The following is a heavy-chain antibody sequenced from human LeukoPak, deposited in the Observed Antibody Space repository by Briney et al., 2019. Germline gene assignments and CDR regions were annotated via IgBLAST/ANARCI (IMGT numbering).Heavy chain of an antibody. CDR1: GYSISSGYY. CDR2: VYYDGST. V-gene: IGHV4-38-2*01. J-gene: IGHJ4*02. D-gene: IGHD2-2*01. CDR3: ARTVAYCSATSCYGY. Sequence: SETLSLTCAVSGYSISSGYYWGWIPQPPGKGLEWIGSVYYDGSTYHNPSLKSRVTISVDMSKNQFFVKLSSVTAADTAVYYCARTVAYCSATSCYGYWGQGTLVTVSS.